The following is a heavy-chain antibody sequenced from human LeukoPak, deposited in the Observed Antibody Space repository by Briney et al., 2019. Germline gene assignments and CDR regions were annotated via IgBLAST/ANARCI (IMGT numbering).Heavy chain of an antibody. CDR1: GFTFGDYA. J-gene: IGHJ4*02. V-gene: IGHV3-49*03. D-gene: IGHD3-22*01. CDR3: TRLKTPAYYYDSNPFDY. CDR2: IRSKAYGGTT. Sequence: GGSLRLSCTASGFTFGDYAMSWFRQAPGKGLEWVGFIRSKAYGGTTEYAASVKGRFTISRDDSKSIAYLQMNSLKTEDTAVYYCTRLKTPAYYYDSNPFDYWGQGTLVTVSS.